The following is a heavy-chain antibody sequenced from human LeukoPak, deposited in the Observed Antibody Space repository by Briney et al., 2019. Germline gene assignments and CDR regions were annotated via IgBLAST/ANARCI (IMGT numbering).Heavy chain of an antibody. CDR3: AKLNSGTKTGAFDI. CDR2: ISSSSSYI. Sequence: GGSLRLSCAASGFTFSSYSMNWVRQAPGKGLEWVSSISSSSSYIYYADSVKGRFTISRDNAKNSLYLQMNSLRAEDTAVHYCAKLNSGTKTGAFDIWGQGTMVTVSS. CDR1: GFTFSSYS. V-gene: IGHV3-21*01. D-gene: IGHD1-26*01. J-gene: IGHJ3*02.